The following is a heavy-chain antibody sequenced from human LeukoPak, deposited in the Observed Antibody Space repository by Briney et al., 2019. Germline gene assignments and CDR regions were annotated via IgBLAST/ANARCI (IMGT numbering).Heavy chain of an antibody. CDR3: SGVVTTLYY. D-gene: IGHD2-21*02. V-gene: IGHV3-73*01. J-gene: IGHJ4*02. CDR2: IGTTADNYAT. CDR1: GFTFSGPA. Sequence: GGPLTLSCAASGFTFSGPAIHWVRQATGKGLEWVGRIGTTADNYATAYAASVKGRFTISRDDSKNTAYLQMNSLKTEDTAVYYCSGVVTTLYYWGQGTLVTVSS.